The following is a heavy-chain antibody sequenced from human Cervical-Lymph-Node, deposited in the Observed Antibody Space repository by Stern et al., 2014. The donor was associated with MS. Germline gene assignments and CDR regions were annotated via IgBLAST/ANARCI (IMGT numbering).Heavy chain of an antibody. D-gene: IGHD6-19*01. CDR1: RFNFDDYA. V-gene: IGHV3-9*01. CDR3: AKDISSGRWEAQYYYGMDV. CDR2: ISSNSGSM. J-gene: IGHJ6*02. Sequence: EVQLVESGGGLVQPGRSLRLSCAGSRFNFDDYAMHWVRQAPGRGLEWVSSISSNSGSMVYAASVKGRYTISRDNAKNSLYLQIDSLRVEDTAIYYCAKDISSGRWEAQYYYGMDVWGQGTTVTVSS.